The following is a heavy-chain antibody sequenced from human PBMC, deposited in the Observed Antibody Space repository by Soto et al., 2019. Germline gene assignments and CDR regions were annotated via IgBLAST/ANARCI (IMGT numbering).Heavy chain of an antibody. D-gene: IGHD3-16*02. Sequence: GGSLRLSCAASGFTFDDYAMHWVRQAPGKGLEWVSGISWNSGSIGYADSVKGRFTISRDNAKNSLYLQMNSLRAEDTALYYCASAVDRELSPSYYYYYMDVWGKGTTVTVSS. CDR2: ISWNSGSI. CDR1: GFTFDDYA. J-gene: IGHJ6*03. CDR3: ASAVDRELSPSYYYYYMDV. V-gene: IGHV3-9*01.